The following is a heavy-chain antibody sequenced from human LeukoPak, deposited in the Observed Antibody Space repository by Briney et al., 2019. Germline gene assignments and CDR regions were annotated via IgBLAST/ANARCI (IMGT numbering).Heavy chain of an antibody. CDR1: GGTFSSYA. Sequence: SVKVSCKASGGTFSSYAISWVRQAPGQGLEWMGGIIPIFGTANYAQKFQGRVTITADESTSTAYMELSSLRSEDTAVYYCARGAGCSYGHWGKFDYWGQGTLVTVSS. CDR3: ARGAGCSYGHWGKFDY. V-gene: IGHV1-69*13. J-gene: IGHJ4*02. CDR2: IIPIFGTA. D-gene: IGHD5-18*01.